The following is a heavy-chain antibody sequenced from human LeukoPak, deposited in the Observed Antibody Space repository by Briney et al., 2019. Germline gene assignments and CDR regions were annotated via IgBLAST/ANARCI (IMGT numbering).Heavy chain of an antibody. J-gene: IGHJ4*02. V-gene: IGHV3-30*02. Sequence: AGRSLRLSCAASGFTFSSYGMHWVRQAPGKGLEWVAFIRYDGSNKYYADSVRSRFTISRDNSKNTLYLQMNSLRAEDTAVYYCANMRWGQWLASFDYWGQGTLVTVSS. CDR3: ANMRWGQWLASFDY. CDR2: IRYDGSNK. D-gene: IGHD6-19*01. CDR1: GFTFSSYG.